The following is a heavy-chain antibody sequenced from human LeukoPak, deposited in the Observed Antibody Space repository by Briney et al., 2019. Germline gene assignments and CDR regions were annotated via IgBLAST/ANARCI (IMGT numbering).Heavy chain of an antibody. Sequence: SGGSLRLSCAASGFTFSSYEMNWVRQAPGKGLEWISYIRSSGTTIYYADSVKGRFTISRDNAKNSLYLQMNSLRAEDTAVYYCARGKGSDGIDFWGQGALVTVSS. CDR2: IRSSGTTI. CDR3: ARGKGSDGIDF. CDR1: GFTFSSYE. D-gene: IGHD1-26*01. J-gene: IGHJ4*02. V-gene: IGHV3-48*03.